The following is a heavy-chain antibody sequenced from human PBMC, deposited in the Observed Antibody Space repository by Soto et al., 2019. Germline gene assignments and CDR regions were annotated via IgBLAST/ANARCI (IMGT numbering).Heavy chain of an antibody. V-gene: IGHV1-8*01. J-gene: IGHJ4*02. CDR2: LNPNSGDT. CDR1: GYTFSSYD. D-gene: IGHD6-19*01. CDR3: ATSGGGWYLY. Sequence: QVQLVQSGAEVKKPGASVKVSCKASGYTFSSYDINWVRQATGQGLEWMGWLNPNSGDTGYAQKFQGRVTLTRNTAINTDCIELSSLTSDDTAVYYCATSGGGWYLYWGQGTLVTVSS.